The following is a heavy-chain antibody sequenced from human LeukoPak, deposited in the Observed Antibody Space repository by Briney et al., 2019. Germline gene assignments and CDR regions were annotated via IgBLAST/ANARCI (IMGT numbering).Heavy chain of an antibody. Sequence: GRSLRLSCAASGFTFDDYAMHWVRQAPGKGLEWVSGISWNSGSIGYADSVKGRFTISRDNSKNTPYLQMSSLRAEDTAVYYCAKETTVAGFYPYFDYWGQGTLVTVSS. D-gene: IGHD6-19*01. V-gene: IGHV3-9*01. J-gene: IGHJ4*02. CDR1: GFTFDDYA. CDR3: AKETTVAGFYPYFDY. CDR2: ISWNSGSI.